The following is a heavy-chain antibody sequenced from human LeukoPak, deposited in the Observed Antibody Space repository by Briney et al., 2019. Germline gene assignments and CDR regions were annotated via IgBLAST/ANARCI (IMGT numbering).Heavy chain of an antibody. D-gene: IGHD2-15*01. Sequence: PGGSLRLSCAASGFTFSSYWMHWVRHAPGKGLVWVSRINSDGSSTSYADSVKGRFTISRDNAKNTLYLQMNSLRAEDTAVYYCAKDPNEAVVATFFPLDYWGQGTLVTVSS. CDR1: GFTFSSYW. CDR3: AKDPNEAVVATFFPLDY. V-gene: IGHV3-74*01. CDR2: INSDGSST. J-gene: IGHJ4*02.